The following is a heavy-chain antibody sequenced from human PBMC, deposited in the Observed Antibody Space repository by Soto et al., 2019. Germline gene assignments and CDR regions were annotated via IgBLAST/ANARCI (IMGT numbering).Heavy chain of an antibody. CDR1: GGSISSSSYY. CDR2: IYYSGST. Sequence: QLQLQESGPGLVKPSETLSLTCTVSGGSISSSSYYWGWIRQPPGKGLEWIGSIYYSGSTYYNPSLKSRVTISVDTSKNQFSLKLSSVTAADTAVYYCARSQIVLMVYDVDNWFDPWGQGTLVTVSS. J-gene: IGHJ5*02. V-gene: IGHV4-39*01. CDR3: ARSQIVLMVYDVDNWFDP. D-gene: IGHD2-8*01.